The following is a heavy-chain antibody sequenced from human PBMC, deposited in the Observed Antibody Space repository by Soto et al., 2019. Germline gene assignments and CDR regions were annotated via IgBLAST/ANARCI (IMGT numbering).Heavy chain of an antibody. CDR2: IYPHSGGT. V-gene: IGHV1-2*02. Sequence: QVQLVQSGAEVKKPGASVKVSCKASGYSFTGYFMHWVRQAPGQGLEWMGWIYPHSGGTNYAQKFQGRVTMTWDTSISTAYRDVSGLTSDDTAVYYCARRGTGDAFDIWGQGTMVTVSS. J-gene: IGHJ3*02. D-gene: IGHD2-8*02. CDR1: GYSFTGYF. CDR3: ARRGTGDAFDI.